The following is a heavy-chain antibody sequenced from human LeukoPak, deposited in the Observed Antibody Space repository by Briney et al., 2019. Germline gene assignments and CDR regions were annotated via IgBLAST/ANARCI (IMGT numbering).Heavy chain of an antibody. V-gene: IGHV3-23*01. J-gene: IGHJ3*02. CDR2: ISGSGGST. D-gene: IGHD3-22*01. CDR3: AKDRGAYYYDSGAFDI. CDR1: GFTFSSYA. Sequence: GGSLRLSCAASGFTFSSYAMNWVRQAPGKGLEWVSAISGSGGSTYYADSVKGRFTISRDNSKNTLYLQMNSLRAEDTAVYYCAKDRGAYYYDSGAFDIWGQGTMVTVSS.